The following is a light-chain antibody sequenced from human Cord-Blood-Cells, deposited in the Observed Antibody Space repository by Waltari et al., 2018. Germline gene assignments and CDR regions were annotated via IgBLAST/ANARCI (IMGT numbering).Light chain of an antibody. Sequence: QSALTQPAPVSGSPGQSTTIPCTRTSSDVGSYNLVSWYQQHPGKAPKLMIYEASKRPSGVSNRFSGSKSGNTASLTISGLQAEDEADYYCCSYAGSSTWVFGGGTKLTVL. V-gene: IGLV2-23*01. CDR3: CSYAGSSTWV. J-gene: IGLJ3*02. CDR2: EAS. CDR1: SSDVGSYNL.